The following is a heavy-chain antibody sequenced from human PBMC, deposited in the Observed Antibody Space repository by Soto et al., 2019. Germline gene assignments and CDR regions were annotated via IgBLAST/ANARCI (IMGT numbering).Heavy chain of an antibody. D-gene: IGHD1-26*01. CDR3: ARELRSYSGAYSDH. Sequence: GGSLRLSCVGSGFTFKNYGMHWVRQAPGKGLEWLAVVSYGGTKTMYTDSVKGRISISRDNARNTLFLQMDSLTAEDTALYYCARELRSYSGAYSDHWGQGTPVTV. J-gene: IGHJ4*02. CDR2: VSYGGTKT. CDR1: GFTFKNYG. V-gene: IGHV3-33*05.